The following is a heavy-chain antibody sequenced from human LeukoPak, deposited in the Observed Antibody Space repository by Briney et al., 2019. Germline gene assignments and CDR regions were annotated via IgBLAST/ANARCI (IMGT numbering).Heavy chain of an antibody. J-gene: IGHJ4*02. Sequence: GGSLRLSCAASGFIFSDYYMNWIRHAPGKGMEWVSYISSSGGYIYYAHSVKGRFTIYRDNAKISLYVQMNSLRAEHTAVYYAGRDSRYPSGSYSDFWGQGTMVTVSS. V-gene: IGHV3-11*04. D-gene: IGHD1-26*01. CDR1: GFIFSDYY. CDR2: ISSSGGYI. CDR3: GRDSRYPSGSYSDF.